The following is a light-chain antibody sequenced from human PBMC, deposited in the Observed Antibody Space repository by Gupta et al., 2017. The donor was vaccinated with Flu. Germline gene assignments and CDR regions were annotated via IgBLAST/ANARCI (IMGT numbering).Light chain of an antibody. V-gene: IGLV2-8*01. J-gene: IGLJ1*01. CDR2: EIN. CDR3: CSYGINDV. CDR1: SRYIGGNHY. Sequence: QSPLPHPPSPPGSPAQSAAISCPLTSRYIGGNHYVPWYQQHPGKAPKLMIYEINRRPSGVPGRFSGSTTGNAASLTVSGLQAEDEADYYCCSYGINDVCGCGTKVTVL.